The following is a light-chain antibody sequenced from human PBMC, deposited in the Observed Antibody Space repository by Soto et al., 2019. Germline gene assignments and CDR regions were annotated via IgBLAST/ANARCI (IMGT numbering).Light chain of an antibody. Sequence: QSALTQPASVSGSPGQSITISCTGTSSDVGGYNYVSWYQQHPGKAPKLMIYEVSNRPSGVSNRFSGSKSGNTASLTISGLQAEDEADYYCSSYAVNNNYVFGSGTKVTVL. V-gene: IGLV2-14*01. J-gene: IGLJ1*01. CDR1: SSDVGGYNY. CDR3: SSYAVNNNYV. CDR2: EVS.